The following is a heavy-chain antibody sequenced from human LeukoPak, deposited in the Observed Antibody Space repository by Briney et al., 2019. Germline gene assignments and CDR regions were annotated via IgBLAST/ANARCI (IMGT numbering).Heavy chain of an antibody. CDR2: IKQDGGEK. CDR1: GVMFPSYW. J-gene: IGHJ4*02. V-gene: IGHV3-7*04. Sequence: GGSLRLSCAASGVMFPSYWMTWVRQAPGKRLEWVANIKQDGGEKYYVDSVKGRFTISRDNAKNSVYLQMNSLRAEDTAVYYCARRHHFGFLDSWGQGTLVTVSS. D-gene: IGHD3-10*01. CDR3: ARRHHFGFLDS.